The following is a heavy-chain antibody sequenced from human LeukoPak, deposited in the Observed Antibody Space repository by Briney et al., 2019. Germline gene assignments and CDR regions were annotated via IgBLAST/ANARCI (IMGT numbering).Heavy chain of an antibody. CDR1: GLTFSSYA. V-gene: IGHV3-30*04. CDR3: ACLSSSWGFDP. CDR2: ISYDGSNK. D-gene: IGHD6-13*01. Sequence: PGGSLRLSCAASGLTFSSYAMHWVRQAPGKGLEWVAVISYDGSNKYYADSVKGRFTISRDNSKNTLYLQMNSLRAEDTAVYYCACLSSSWGFDPWGQGTLVTVSS. J-gene: IGHJ5*02.